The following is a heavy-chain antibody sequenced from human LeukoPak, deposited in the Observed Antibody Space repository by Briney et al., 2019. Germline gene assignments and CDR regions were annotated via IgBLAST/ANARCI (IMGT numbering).Heavy chain of an antibody. D-gene: IGHD5-18*01. Sequence: SETLSLTCTVSGGSISSGAYYWSWIRQHPGKGLEWIGYISYSGNTYYNPSLNSRVAISLDTSENQFSLKLTSVTAADTAVYYCARTTRTTAMAHWGQGTLVTVSS. J-gene: IGHJ4*02. CDR1: GGSISSGAYY. CDR2: ISYSGNT. CDR3: ARTTRTTAMAH. V-gene: IGHV4-31*03.